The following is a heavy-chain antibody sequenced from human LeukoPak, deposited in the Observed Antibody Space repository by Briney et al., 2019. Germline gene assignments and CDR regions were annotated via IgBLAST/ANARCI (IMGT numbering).Heavy chain of an antibody. CDR1: GGSISSYY. D-gene: IGHD3-3*01. Sequence: PSETLSLTCTVSGGSISSYYWSWIRQPPGKGLEWIGYIYYSGSTNYNPSLKSRVTISVDRSKNQFSLKLSSVTAADTAVYFCAREDRHGTSGVVGFDPWGQGTLVTVSS. CDR2: IYYSGST. CDR3: AREDRHGTSGVVGFDP. J-gene: IGHJ5*02. V-gene: IGHV4-59*12.